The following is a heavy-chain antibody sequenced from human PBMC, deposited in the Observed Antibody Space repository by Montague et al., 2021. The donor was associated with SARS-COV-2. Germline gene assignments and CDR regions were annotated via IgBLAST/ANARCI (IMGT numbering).Heavy chain of an antibody. J-gene: IGHJ3*02. Sequence: CAISGDSVSSNTATWNWIRQSPSRGLEWLGKTYYRSKWYHDYALSLKSRITINPDTSKNQFSLQLSSVAPEGTAVFYCARTTTRMLYPENAFDIWGQGTMVTVSS. D-gene: IGHD2-15*01. V-gene: IGHV6-1*01. CDR3: ARTTTRMLYPENAFDI. CDR1: GDSVSSNTAT. CDR2: TYYRSKWYH.